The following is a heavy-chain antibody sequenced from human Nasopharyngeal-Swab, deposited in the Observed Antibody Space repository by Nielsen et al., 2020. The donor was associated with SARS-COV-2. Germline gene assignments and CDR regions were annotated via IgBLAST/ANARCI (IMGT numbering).Heavy chain of an antibody. V-gene: IGHV4-59*01. Sequence: WIRQPPGKGLEWIGYIYYSGSTNCNPSLKSRVTISVDTSKNQFSLKLSSVTAADTAVYYCATAANYDILTGYYSYYYYMDVWGKGTTVTVSS. D-gene: IGHD3-9*01. CDR3: ATAANYDILTGYYSYYYYMDV. CDR2: IYYSGST. J-gene: IGHJ6*03.